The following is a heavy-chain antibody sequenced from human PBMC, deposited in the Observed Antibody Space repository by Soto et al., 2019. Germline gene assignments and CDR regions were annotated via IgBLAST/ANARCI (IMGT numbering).Heavy chain of an antibody. V-gene: IGHV3-23*01. CDR3: AKDQFSSSWFDY. CDR2: ISGSGGSK. CDR1: GFTFSSYA. D-gene: IGHD6-13*01. Sequence: GGSLRLSCAASGFTFSSYAMSWVRQAPGKGLEWVSAISGSGGSKYYADSVKGRFTISRDNSKNTLYLQMNSLRAEDTAVYYCAKDQFSSSWFDYWGQGTLVTVSS. J-gene: IGHJ4*02.